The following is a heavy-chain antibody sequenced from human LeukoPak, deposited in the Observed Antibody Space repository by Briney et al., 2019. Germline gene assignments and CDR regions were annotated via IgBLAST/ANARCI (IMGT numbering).Heavy chain of an antibody. Sequence: TSETLSLTCTVSGGSISNYYWSWIRQPAGKGLEWIGRIYSCGTTIYNPSLKSRVTMSVDTSKNQFSLKLSSVTAADTAVYFCASGSSGYDPWGQGTLVTVSS. CDR1: GGSISNYY. D-gene: IGHD5-12*01. V-gene: IGHV4-4*07. CDR2: IYSCGTT. CDR3: ASGSSGYDP. J-gene: IGHJ5*02.